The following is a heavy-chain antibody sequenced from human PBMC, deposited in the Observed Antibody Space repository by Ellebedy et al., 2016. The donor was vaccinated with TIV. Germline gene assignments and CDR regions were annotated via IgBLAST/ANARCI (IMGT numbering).Heavy chain of an antibody. CDR3: ARDPGVGDVNNWFNP. V-gene: IGHV1-2*02. CDR2: INPNSDGT. Sequence: ASVKVSCXASGYTFGDYGITWVRQAPGQGLEWMGWINPNSDGTNYAQKFQGRVTMTSDTSISTAYMELNRLNSDDTAVYYCARDPGVGDVNNWFNPWGQGTRVTVSS. CDR1: GYTFGDYG. J-gene: IGHJ5*02. D-gene: IGHD3-10*01.